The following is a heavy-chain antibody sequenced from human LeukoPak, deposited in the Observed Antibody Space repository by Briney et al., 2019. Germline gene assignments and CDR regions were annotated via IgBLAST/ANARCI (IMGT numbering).Heavy chain of an antibody. V-gene: IGHV3-23*01. J-gene: IGHJ3*02. CDR2: ISGSGGST. CDR3: AKVISRYYYDSSGYYPGGAFDI. Sequence: GGSLRLSCAASGFTISSYAMSWVRQAPGKGLEWVSAISGSGGSTYYADSVKGRFTISRDNSKNTLYLQMNSLRAEDTAVYYCAKVISRYYYDSSGYYPGGAFDIWGQGTMVTVSS. CDR1: GFTISSYA. D-gene: IGHD3-22*01.